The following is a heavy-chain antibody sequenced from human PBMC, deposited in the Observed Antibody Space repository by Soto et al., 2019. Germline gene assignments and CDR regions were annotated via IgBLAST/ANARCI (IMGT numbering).Heavy chain of an antibody. D-gene: IGHD5-18*01. J-gene: IGHJ6*02. CDR1: GGSVSSGSYY. Sequence: SETLSLTCTASGGSVSSGSYYWSWIWQPPGKGLEWIGYIYYSGSTNYNPSLKSRVTISVDTSKNQFSLKLSSVTAADTAVYYCASTTGGWLHWHGMDVWGQGTAVTVSS. CDR3: ASTTGGWLHWHGMDV. CDR2: IYYSGST. V-gene: IGHV4-61*01.